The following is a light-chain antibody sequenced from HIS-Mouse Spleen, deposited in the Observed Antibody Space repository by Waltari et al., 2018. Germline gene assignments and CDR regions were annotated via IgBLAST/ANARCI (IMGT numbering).Light chain of an antibody. V-gene: IGKV3-11*01. CDR3: QQRSNWQT. CDR1: QSVSIY. J-gene: IGKJ5*01. CDR2: DAS. Sequence: EIVLTQSPATLSLSPGERATLSCRASQSVSIYLALYQQQPGQAPRLLIYDASNRATGIPARFSGSGSGTDLNLTISSLEPEDFAVYYCQQRSNWQTFGQGTRLEIK.